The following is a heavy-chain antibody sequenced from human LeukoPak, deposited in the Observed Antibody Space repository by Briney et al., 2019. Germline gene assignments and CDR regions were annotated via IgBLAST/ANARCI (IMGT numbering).Heavy chain of an antibody. CDR2: ISFDGSNK. D-gene: IGHD5-18*01. CDR1: GFTFSNYG. V-gene: IGHV3-30*03. J-gene: IGHJ4*02. CDR3: ARGSGYTYAFTGRERTKSRLDY. Sequence: PGGSLRRSCAASGFTFSNYGMHWVRQAPGKGLEWVAVISFDGSNKYYADSVKGRFTISRDNSKNTLFLQMNSLRAEDTAVYYCARGSGYTYAFTGRERTKSRLDYWGQGTLVTVSS.